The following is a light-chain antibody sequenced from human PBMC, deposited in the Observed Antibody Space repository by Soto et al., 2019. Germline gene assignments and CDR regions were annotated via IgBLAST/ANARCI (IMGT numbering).Light chain of an antibody. CDR3: CSYAGTYTYV. CDR1: SSDVAGYNY. Sequence: QSVLTQPRSVSGSPGQSVTISCTGVSSDVAGYNYVSWYQQHPGKAPKLMIYDVTKRPSGVPDRFSGSKFGNTASLTISGLQAEDEADYYCCSYAGTYTYVFGTGTKVTVL. V-gene: IGLV2-11*01. CDR2: DVT. J-gene: IGLJ1*01.